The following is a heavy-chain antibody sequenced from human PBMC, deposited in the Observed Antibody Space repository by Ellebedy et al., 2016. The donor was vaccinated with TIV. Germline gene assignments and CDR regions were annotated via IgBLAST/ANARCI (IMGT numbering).Heavy chain of an antibody. V-gene: IGHV3-30-3*01. Sequence: GESLKISCVASGFIFTSYDIHWVRQAPGKGLEWVAVISYDGSNKYYADSVKGRFTISRDNSKNTLYLQMISLRPEDTSVYHWVSHADYRGDFWGQGTLVTVSS. D-gene: IGHD4-11*01. CDR2: ISYDGSNK. CDR3: VSHADYRGDF. J-gene: IGHJ4*02. CDR1: GFIFTSYD.